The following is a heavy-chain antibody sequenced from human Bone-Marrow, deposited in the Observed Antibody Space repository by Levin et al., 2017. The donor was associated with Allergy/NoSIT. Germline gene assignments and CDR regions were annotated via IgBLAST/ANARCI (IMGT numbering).Heavy chain of an antibody. Sequence: PGGSLRLSCEASGFALSPYWMSWVRQAPGKGLEWVANIKQDGSEKNYVDSVKGRFTISRDNAKNLVFSEMNSLRGEDTAVYYCASDDAFDMWGQGTMVAVSS. CDR1: GFALSPYW. V-gene: IGHV3-7*04. CDR3: ASDDAFDM. CDR2: IKQDGSEK. J-gene: IGHJ3*02.